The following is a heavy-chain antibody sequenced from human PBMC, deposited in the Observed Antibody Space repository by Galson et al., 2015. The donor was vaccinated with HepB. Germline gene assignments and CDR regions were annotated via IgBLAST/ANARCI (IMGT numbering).Heavy chain of an antibody. CDR1: GFTFISYW. CDR3: ARGDYDFWSGYYWYFDL. CDR2: INSDGSST. Sequence: SLRLSCAAAGFTFISYWMYWVRQAPGQGLVWVSRINSDGSSTSYADSVKGRITISRDNAKNTLYLQMNSLRAEDTAVDYCARGDYDFWSGYYWYFDLWGRGTLVTVSS. V-gene: IGHV3-74*01. J-gene: IGHJ2*01. D-gene: IGHD3-3*01.